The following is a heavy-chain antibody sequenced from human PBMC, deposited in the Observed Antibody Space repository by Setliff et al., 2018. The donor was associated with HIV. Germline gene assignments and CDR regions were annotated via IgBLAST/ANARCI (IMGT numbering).Heavy chain of an antibody. J-gene: IGHJ3*02. D-gene: IGHD1-1*01. Sequence: PGGSLRLSCTASGFTFGDDAMSWFRQAPGKGLEWVGFIRSKTYGGTTEYAASVKGRSIMSRDNAKSSLYLQMNSLRAEDTAVYYCARDTGWKIDIWGQGTMVTVS. CDR3: ARDTGWKIDI. CDR1: GFTFGDDA. V-gene: IGHV3-49*03. CDR2: IRSKTYGGTT.